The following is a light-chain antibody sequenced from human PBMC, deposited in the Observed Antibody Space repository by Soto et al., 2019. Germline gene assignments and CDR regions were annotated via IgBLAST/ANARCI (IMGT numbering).Light chain of an antibody. Sequence: QSVLTQPPSVSGAPGQRVTISCTGSSSNIGAGYNVHWYQQLPGTAPKLLIYVNNNRPSGVPDRFSASKSDTSASLAITGLQAEDEADYYCQSYDSSLSGVVFGGGTKLTVL. J-gene: IGLJ2*01. V-gene: IGLV1-40*01. CDR3: QSYDSSLSGVV. CDR1: SSNIGAGYN. CDR2: VNN.